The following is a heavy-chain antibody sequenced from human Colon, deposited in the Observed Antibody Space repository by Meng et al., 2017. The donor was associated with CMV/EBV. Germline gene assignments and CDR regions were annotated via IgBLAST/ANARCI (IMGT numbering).Heavy chain of an antibody. CDR3: TREGFDY. J-gene: IGHJ4*02. Sequence: QVRLLQSGAEVKKPGASVRVSCKTSGYTFTGYWMHWVRQAPGQGLEWMGRIKPSTGDTNYAQNFQGRVTVTRDTSISTVYMEMNSLTSDDTAVYYCTREGFDYWGQGALVTVSS. CDR1: GYTFTGYW. V-gene: IGHV1-2*06. CDR2: IKPSTGDT.